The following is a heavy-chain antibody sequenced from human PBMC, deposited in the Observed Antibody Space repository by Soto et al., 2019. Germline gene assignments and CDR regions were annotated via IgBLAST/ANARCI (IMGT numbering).Heavy chain of an antibody. D-gene: IGHD4-17*01. CDR3: ARDRNGDYDHYYYGMDV. V-gene: IGHV4-59*01. J-gene: IGHJ6*02. CDR2: IYYSGST. CDR1: GGSISSYY. Sequence: ASETLSLTCTVSGGSISSYYWSWIRQPPGKGLEWIGYIYYSGSTNYNPSLKSRVTISVDTSKNQFSLKLSSVTAADTAVYYCARDRNGDYDHYYYGMDVWGQGTTVTVSS.